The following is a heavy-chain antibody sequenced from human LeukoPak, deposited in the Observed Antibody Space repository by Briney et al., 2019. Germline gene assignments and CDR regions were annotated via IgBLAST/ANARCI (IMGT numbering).Heavy chain of an antibody. CDR2: INTNTGNP. CDR3: ARDDERRGEYYYYYYMDV. J-gene: IGHJ6*03. CDR1: GYTFTSYG. D-gene: IGHD1-1*01. V-gene: IGHV7-4-1*02. Sequence: GASVKVSCKASGYTFTSYGISWVRQAPGQGLEWMGWINTNTGNPTYAQGFTGRFVFSLDTSVSTAYLQISSLKAEDTAVYYCARDDERRGEYYYYYYMDVWGKGTTVTVSS.